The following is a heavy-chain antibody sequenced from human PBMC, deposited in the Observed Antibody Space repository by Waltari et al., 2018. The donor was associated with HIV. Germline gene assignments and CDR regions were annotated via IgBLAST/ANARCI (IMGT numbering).Heavy chain of an antibody. Sequence: QVQLQESGPGLVKPSQTLSLTCTVSGGSISSSGYYWSWIRQHPGKGLEWIGYIYYSGSTYYNPSLKSRLTISVDTSKNQFSLKLYSVTAADTAVYYCARGWLSRGYYLWGQGTLVTVSS. CDR3: ARGWLSRGYYL. D-gene: IGHD3-22*01. CDR2: IYYSGST. V-gene: IGHV4-31*03. CDR1: GGSISSSGYY. J-gene: IGHJ4*02.